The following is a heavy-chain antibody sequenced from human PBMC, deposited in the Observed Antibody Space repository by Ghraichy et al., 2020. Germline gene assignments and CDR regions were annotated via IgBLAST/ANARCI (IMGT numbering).Heavy chain of an antibody. V-gene: IGHV3-30*04. D-gene: IGHD2-21*01. CDR2: ISYDGSNK. J-gene: IGHJ4*02. Sequence: GGSLRLSCAASGFTFSSYAMHWVRQAPGKGLEWVAVISYDGSNKYYADSVKGRFTISRDNSKNTLYLQMNSLRAEDTAVYYCARAQGVVVYQHPDYWGQGTLVTVSS. CDR3: ARAQGVVVYQHPDY. CDR1: GFTFSSYA.